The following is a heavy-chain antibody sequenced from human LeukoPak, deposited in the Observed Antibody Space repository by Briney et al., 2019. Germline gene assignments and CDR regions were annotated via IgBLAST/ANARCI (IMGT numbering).Heavy chain of an antibody. CDR1: GFTFSSYG. D-gene: IGHD6-13*01. V-gene: IGHV3-23*01. Sequence: GGTLRLPCAASGFTFSSYGMSWVRQAPGKGLEWVSAISGSGGSTYYADSVKGRFTISRDNSKNTLYLQMNSLRAEDTAVYYCAKDQLRGIAAAGYWGQGTLVTVSS. CDR3: AKDQLRGIAAAGY. J-gene: IGHJ4*02. CDR2: ISGSGGST.